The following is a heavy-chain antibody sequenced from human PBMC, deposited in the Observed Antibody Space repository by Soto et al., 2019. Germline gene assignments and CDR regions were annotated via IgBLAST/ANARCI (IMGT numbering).Heavy chain of an antibody. CDR1: GFTFSRAW. CDR2: IKSYTNGGTT. J-gene: IGHJ4*02. CDR3: TTDDPINKY. Sequence: SPSPSCAASGFTFSRAWVSWVRQAPGKGLEWVGRIKSYTNGGTTDYAAPVKGRFAISRDDSKNTLYLQMNSLKTGDAGVYYCTTDDPINKYWGQGTRVTVSA. V-gene: IGHV3-15*01.